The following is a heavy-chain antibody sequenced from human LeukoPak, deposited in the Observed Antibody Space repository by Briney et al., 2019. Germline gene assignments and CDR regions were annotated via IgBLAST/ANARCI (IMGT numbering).Heavy chain of an antibody. CDR2: VNLQGST. CDR1: GGSITNTNY. CDR3: AREGGPYRPLDY. V-gene: IGHV4-4*02. Sequence: LETLSLTCGVSGGSITNTNYLTWVRQPPGKGLEWIGEVNLQGSTNYNPSLMGRVAISVDTSENHISLQLTSVTAAHTAVYYCAREGGPYRPLDYSGQGTLVTVSS. J-gene: IGHJ4*02.